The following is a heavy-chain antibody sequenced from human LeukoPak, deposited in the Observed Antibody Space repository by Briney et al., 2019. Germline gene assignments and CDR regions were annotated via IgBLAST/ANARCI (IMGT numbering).Heavy chain of an antibody. CDR3: TTDESFDSSGYYYYYYGMDV. CDR2: IKSQTDGGTT. V-gene: IGHV3-15*01. CDR1: GFTFSNAW. J-gene: IGHJ6*02. D-gene: IGHD3-22*01. Sequence: GGSLRLSCAASGFTFSNAWMSWVRQAPGKGLEWVGRIKSQTDGGTTDYAAPVKGRFTISRDDSKNTLYLQMNSLKTEDTAVYYCTTDESFDSSGYYYYYYGMDVWGQGTTVTVSS.